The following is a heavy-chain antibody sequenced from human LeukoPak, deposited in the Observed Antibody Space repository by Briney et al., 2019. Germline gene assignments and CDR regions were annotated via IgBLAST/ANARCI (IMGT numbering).Heavy chain of an antibody. J-gene: IGHJ4*02. Sequence: PSETLSLTCTVSGSSISSGGYYWGWIRQPPGKGLEWIGSINYSGSTYYNPSVKSRVTISADKSKNQFFLKLNFVTAADTAVYYCARQRGDYDYWGQGTLVTVSS. CDR3: ARQRGDYDY. D-gene: IGHD3-10*01. CDR1: GSSISSGGYY. V-gene: IGHV4-39*01. CDR2: INYSGST.